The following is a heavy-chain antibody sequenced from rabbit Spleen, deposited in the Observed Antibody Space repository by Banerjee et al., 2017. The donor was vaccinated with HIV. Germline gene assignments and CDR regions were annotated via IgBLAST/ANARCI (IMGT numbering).Heavy chain of an antibody. CDR1: GFSFSSSYY. J-gene: IGHJ4*01. CDR2: IYGGAGSST. CDR3: ARGSATMTMVITGYYLNL. Sequence: QEQLVESGGGLVQPEGSLTLTCTASGFSFSSSYYMCWVRQAPGKGLEWIGCIYGGAGSSTAYASWASGRFTISKTLSTTVTLQMTSLTAADTATYFCARGSATMTMVITGYYLNLWGPGTLVTVS. V-gene: IGHV1S45*01. D-gene: IGHD2-1*01.